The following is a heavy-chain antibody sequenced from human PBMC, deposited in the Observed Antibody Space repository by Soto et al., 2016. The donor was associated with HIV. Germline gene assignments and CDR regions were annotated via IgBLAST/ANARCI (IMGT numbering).Heavy chain of an antibody. CDR1: GGSITGYY. V-gene: IGHV4-59*01. J-gene: IGHJ5*02. CDR3: ARWYYYGSGKAYGWFDP. CDR2: IYYSGST. Sequence: QVRLQESGPGLVKPSETLSLNCTVSGGSITGYYWSWVRQTPGKGLEWIGYIYYSGSTKYNPSLKSRVTISVDTSKRHFSLKLRSVTAVDTAVYYCARWYYYGSGKAYGWFDPWGQGTLVTVSS. D-gene: IGHD3-10*01.